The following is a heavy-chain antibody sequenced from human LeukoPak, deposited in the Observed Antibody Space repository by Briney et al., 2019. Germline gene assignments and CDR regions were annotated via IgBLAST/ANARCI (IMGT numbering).Heavy chain of an antibody. D-gene: IGHD3-9*01. CDR2: IIPIFGTA. J-gene: IGHJ6*03. CDR3: ARVLRYFDWLYRSYYYYMDV. Sequence: SVKVSCKASGYTFTSHGISWVRQAPGQGLEWMGGIIPIFGTANYAQKFQGRVTITADKSTSTAYMELSSLRSEDTAVYYCARVLRYFDWLYRSYYYYMDVWGKGTTVTVSS. CDR1: GYTFTSHG. V-gene: IGHV1-69*06.